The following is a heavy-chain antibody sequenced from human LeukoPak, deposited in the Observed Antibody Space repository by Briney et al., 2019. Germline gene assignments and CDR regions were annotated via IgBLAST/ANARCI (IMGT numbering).Heavy chain of an antibody. D-gene: IGHD3-9*01. CDR1: GGTFSSYA. J-gene: IGHJ4*02. CDR2: IIPIFGAA. V-gene: IGHV1-69*05. Sequence: ASVKVSCKASGGTFSSYAISWVRQAPGQGLEWMGGIIPIFGAADYAQKFQGRVTITTDESTSTAYMELSSLRSEDTAVYYCARETGYDIFDYWGQGTLVTVSS. CDR3: ARETGYDIFDY.